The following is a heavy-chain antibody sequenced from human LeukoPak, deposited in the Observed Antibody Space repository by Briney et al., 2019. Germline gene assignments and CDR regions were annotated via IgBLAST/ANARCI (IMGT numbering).Heavy chain of an antibody. J-gene: IGHJ4*02. Sequence: ASVKVSCKASGYTFTGYYMQWVRQAPGQGLEWMGWINPNSGGTNYAQKFQGRVTMTRDTSISTAYMELSRLRFDDTAVYYCVVAGTSGGFDYWGQGTLVTVSS. CDR1: GYTFTGYY. D-gene: IGHD6-19*01. CDR2: INPNSGGT. CDR3: VVAGTSGGFDY. V-gene: IGHV1-2*02.